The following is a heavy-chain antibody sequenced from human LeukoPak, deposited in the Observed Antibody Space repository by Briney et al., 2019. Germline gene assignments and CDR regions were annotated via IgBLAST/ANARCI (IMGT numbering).Heavy chain of an antibody. CDR2: IRYDGSNK. CDR3: ATEITPYYYMDV. J-gene: IGHJ6*03. CDR1: GFTFSSYG. D-gene: IGHD5-24*01. V-gene: IGHV3-30*02. Sequence: GGSLRLSCAASGFTFSSYGMHWVRQAPGKGLEWVAFIRYDGSNKYYADSVKGRFTISRDNSKNTLYLQMNSLRADDTAVYYCATEITPYYYMDVWGKGTTVTVSS.